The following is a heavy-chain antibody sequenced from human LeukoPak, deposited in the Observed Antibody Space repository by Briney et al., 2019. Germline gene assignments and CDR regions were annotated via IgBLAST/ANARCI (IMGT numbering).Heavy chain of an antibody. J-gene: IGHJ4*02. D-gene: IGHD2-15*01. V-gene: IGHV3-30*02. Sequence: GGSLRLSCAASGFSFRTYGMHWVRQAPGKGLEWVAFIFNDGNNKYYADSVKGRFTISRDTSKNTVYLLLNSLRSEDTAVYYFAKDLRSPIDCTGGGCYSRYFDYWGQGTLVTVSS. CDR2: IFNDGNNK. CDR1: GFSFRTYG. CDR3: AKDLRSPIDCTGGGCYSRYFDY.